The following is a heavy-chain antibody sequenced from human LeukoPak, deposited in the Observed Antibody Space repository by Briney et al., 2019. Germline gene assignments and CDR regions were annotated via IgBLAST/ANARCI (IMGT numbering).Heavy chain of an antibody. CDR3: AREMRSPRGGFDY. CDR1: SGSISSTSYY. J-gene: IGHJ4*02. D-gene: IGHD3-10*01. CDR2: MYYSGST. V-gene: IGHV4-39*07. Sequence: PSETLSLTCTVSSGSISSTSYYWGWIRQPPGMGLEWIGSMYYSGSTYYNPSLKSRVTISADTSKSQFSLKLSSVTAADTAVYYCAREMRSPRGGFDYWDQGTLVTVSS.